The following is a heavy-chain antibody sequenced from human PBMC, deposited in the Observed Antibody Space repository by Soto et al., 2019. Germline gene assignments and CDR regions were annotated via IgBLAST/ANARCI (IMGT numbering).Heavy chain of an antibody. D-gene: IGHD2-15*01. Sequence: PSETLSLTCAVSGGSISSSSYYWGWIRQLPGKGLEWIGSIFYRGSSYYNPSPRSRVAIYIDSSKNQFSLKLSSVTAADTAIYYCARHVVVGGTTYNWFDLWGQGTLVTVSS. CDR2: IFYRGSS. V-gene: IGHV4-39*01. CDR3: ARHVVVGGTTYNWFDL. J-gene: IGHJ5*02. CDR1: GGSISSSSYY.